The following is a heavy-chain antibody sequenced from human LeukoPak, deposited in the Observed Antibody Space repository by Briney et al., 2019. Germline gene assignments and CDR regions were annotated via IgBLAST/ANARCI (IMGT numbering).Heavy chain of an antibody. CDR3: AKDLDSKQQLSWFDP. J-gene: IGHJ5*02. D-gene: IGHD6-13*01. CDR2: LRYDGSNK. Sequence: PGGSLRLSCAASGFTFNNYGMHWVRRAPGKGLEWVAFLRYDGSNKYYADSVKGRFTISRDISKNTLFLQMNSLRTEDTAVYYCAKDLDSKQQLSWFDPWGQGTLVTVSS. CDR1: GFTFNNYG. V-gene: IGHV3-30*02.